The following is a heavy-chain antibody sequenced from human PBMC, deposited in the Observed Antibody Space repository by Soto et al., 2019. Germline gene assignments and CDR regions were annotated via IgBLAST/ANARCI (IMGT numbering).Heavy chain of an antibody. CDR3: ARDSPVEYSSSFRYYYYGMDV. V-gene: IGHV1-69*05. Sequence: SVKVTCNASGGTFSSYAISWVRQAPGQGLEWMGGIIPIFGTAKYSQKFQGRVTITRDTSTSTAYMELRSLRSDDTAVYYCARDSPVEYSSSFRYYYYGMDVWGQGTTVTVSS. CDR1: GGTFSSYA. CDR2: IIPIFGTA. D-gene: IGHD6-6*01. J-gene: IGHJ6*02.